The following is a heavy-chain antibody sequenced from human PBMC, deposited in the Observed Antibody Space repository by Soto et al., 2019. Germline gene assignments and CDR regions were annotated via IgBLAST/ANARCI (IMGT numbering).Heavy chain of an antibody. J-gene: IGHJ4*02. Sequence: ASVKVSCKASGYTFSDYYMHWVRQAPGQGLEWMGIINPSGDSTTYAQKFQGRVTMTRDTSTSTLYLEVSSLRSEDTAVYFCTRSRQVGPSTFFDSWGQGALVTV. CDR1: GYTFSDYY. D-gene: IGHD1-26*01. V-gene: IGHV1-46*01. CDR3: TRSRQVGPSTFFDS. CDR2: INPSGDST.